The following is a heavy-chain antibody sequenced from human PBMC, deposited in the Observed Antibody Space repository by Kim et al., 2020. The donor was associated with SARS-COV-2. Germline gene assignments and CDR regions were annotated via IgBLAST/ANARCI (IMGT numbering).Heavy chain of an antibody. CDR3: ARGITIFGVVTNGMDV. Sequence: SLKSRVTISVEPSKNQFSLKLSSVTAADTAVYYCARGITIFGVVTNGMDVWGQGTTVTVSS. V-gene: IGHV4-31*02. J-gene: IGHJ6*02. D-gene: IGHD3-3*01.